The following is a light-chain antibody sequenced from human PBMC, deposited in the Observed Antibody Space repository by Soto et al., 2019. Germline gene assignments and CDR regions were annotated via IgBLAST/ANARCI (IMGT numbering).Light chain of an antibody. CDR2: GDN. Sequence: NFMLTQPHYVSESPGKTVTISCTRSSGSIASNYVQWYQQRPGSSPTTVIYGDNQRPSGVPDRCSGSIDSSSNSASLTISGLKTEDEADYYCQSFDSSDQVFGGGTKLTVL. V-gene: IGLV6-57*01. CDR1: SGSIASNY. J-gene: IGLJ3*02. CDR3: QSFDSSDQV.